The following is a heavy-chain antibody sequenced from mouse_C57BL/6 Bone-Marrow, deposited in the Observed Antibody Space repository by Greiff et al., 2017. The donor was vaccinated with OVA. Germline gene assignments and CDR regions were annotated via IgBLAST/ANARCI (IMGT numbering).Heavy chain of an antibody. Sequence: QVQLQQPGTELVKPGASVKLSCKASGYTFTSYWMHWVKQRPGQGLEWIGNITPSNGGTNYNEKFKSKATLTVDKSSSTAYMQLSSLTSEDSAVYYCAREIYDYDGVSPAYWGQGTLVTVSA. J-gene: IGHJ3*01. CDR3: AREIYDYDGVSPAY. D-gene: IGHD2-4*01. V-gene: IGHV1-53*01. CDR1: GYTFTSYW. CDR2: ITPSNGGT.